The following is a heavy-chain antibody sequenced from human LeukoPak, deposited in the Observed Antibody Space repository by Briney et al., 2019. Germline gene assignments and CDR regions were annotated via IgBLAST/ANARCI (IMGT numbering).Heavy chain of an antibody. V-gene: IGHV3-43*01. CDR2: ISWDGSGT. CDR3: ARAPYGAGRAIDY. J-gene: IGHJ4*02. CDR1: GFTFHDYT. Sequence: GGSLRLSCAASGFTFHDYTMHWVRQAPGKGLEWVSPISWDGSGTYYGDSVKGRFAISRDNTKSSLYLQMNSLTYEDTALYYCARAPYGAGRAIDYWGQGTLVTVSS. D-gene: IGHD3-10*01.